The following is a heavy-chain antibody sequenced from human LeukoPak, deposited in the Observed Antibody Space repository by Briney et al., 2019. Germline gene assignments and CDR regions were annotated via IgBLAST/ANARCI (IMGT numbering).Heavy chain of an antibody. CDR1: GFTFSGSA. J-gene: IGHJ1*01. CDR2: IRSKANSYAT. V-gene: IGHV3-73*01. CDR3: TVLPTMMC. D-gene: IGHD3-22*01. Sequence: PGGSLRLSCAASGFTFSGSAMHWVRQASGKGLEWVGRIRSKANSYATAYAASVKGRFTISRDDSKDTAYLQMNSLKTEDTAVYYCTVLPTMMCWGQGTLVTVSS.